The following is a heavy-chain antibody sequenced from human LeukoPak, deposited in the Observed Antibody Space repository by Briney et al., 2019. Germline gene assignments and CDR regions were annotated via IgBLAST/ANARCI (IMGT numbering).Heavy chain of an antibody. CDR1: GGSIITTNW. Sequence: PSGTLSLTCGVSGGSIITTNWWSWVRQPPGKGLEWIGEVHLNGATNYNPSLESRVSMSIDKSKNQLSLKLSSVTAADTATYHCTRESGAFSPFGFWGQGTLVTVSS. CDR2: VHLNGAT. V-gene: IGHV4-4*02. CDR3: TRESGAFSPFGF. D-gene: IGHD1-26*01. J-gene: IGHJ4*02.